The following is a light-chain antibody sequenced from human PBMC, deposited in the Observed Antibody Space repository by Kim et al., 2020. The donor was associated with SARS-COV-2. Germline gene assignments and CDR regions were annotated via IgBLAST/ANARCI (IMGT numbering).Light chain of an antibody. CDR1: SSDVGGYNY. Sequence: QSSTISCTGNSSDVGGYNYVSWYQQHPGKAPKRMIYDVSNRPSGVSNRFSGSKSGNTASLTISGLQAEDEADYYCSSYTSSSTSVVFGGGTKLTVL. V-gene: IGLV2-14*03. CDR3: SSYTSSSTSVV. CDR2: DVS. J-gene: IGLJ2*01.